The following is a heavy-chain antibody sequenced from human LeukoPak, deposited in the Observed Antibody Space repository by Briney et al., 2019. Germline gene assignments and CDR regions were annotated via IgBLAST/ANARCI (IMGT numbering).Heavy chain of an antibody. CDR3: AIYGSGEIDY. D-gene: IGHD3-10*01. Sequence: PGGSLRLSRAASGFTFSSYGMHWVRQAPGKGLEWVAVISYYGSNKYYADSVKGRFTISRDNSKNTLYLQMNSLRAEDTAVYYCAIYGSGEIDYWGQGTLVTVSS. CDR1: GFTFSSYG. V-gene: IGHV3-30*03. J-gene: IGHJ4*02. CDR2: ISYYGSNK.